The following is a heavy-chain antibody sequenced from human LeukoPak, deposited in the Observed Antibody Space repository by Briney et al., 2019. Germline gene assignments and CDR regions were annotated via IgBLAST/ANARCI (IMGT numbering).Heavy chain of an antibody. J-gene: IGHJ4*02. Sequence: GGSLRLSCAASGFTFSSYAMSWVRQAPGKGLEWVSAISGSGGSTYYADSVKGRFTISRDNSKNTPYLQMNSLRAEDTAVYYCAKDLGRDGYNPHWGQGTLVTVSS. CDR2: ISGSGGST. V-gene: IGHV3-23*01. D-gene: IGHD5-24*01. CDR1: GFTFSSYA. CDR3: AKDLGRDGYNPH.